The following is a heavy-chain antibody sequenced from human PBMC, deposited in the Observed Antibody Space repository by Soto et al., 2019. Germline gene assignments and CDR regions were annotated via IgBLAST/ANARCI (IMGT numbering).Heavy chain of an antibody. CDR2: IYYSGGT. Sequence: SETLSLTCTVSGGSVSSGSYYWSWIRQPPGKGLEWIGYIYYSGGTNYNPSLKSRVTISVDTSKNQFSLKLSSVTAADTAVYYCARGYNWFDPWGQGTLVTVSS. CDR1: GGSVSSGSYY. J-gene: IGHJ5*02. V-gene: IGHV4-61*01. CDR3: ARGYNWFDP.